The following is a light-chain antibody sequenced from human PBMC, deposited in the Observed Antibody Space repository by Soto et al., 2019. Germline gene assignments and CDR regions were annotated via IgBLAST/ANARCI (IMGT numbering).Light chain of an antibody. CDR3: QVWDSSSDVL. V-gene: IGLV3-21*04. CDR1: NIGSES. CDR2: YGS. Sequence: SYELTQPPSVSVAPGKTARITCGGNNIGSESVHWYQQRPGQAPVLVIYYGSDRPSGIPERFSGSNSANTATLTINRVGAGDEADYYCQVWDSSSDVLFGGGTKLTVL. J-gene: IGLJ2*01.